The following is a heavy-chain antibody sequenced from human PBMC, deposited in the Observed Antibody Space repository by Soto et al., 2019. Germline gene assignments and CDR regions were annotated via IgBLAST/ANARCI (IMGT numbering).Heavy chain of an antibody. D-gene: IGHD3-22*01. CDR2: IRSKANSYAT. CDR1: GFTFSGSA. J-gene: IGHJ6*02. Sequence: EVQLVESGGGLVQPGGSLKLSCAASGFTFSGSAVHWVRQASGKGLEWVGRIRSKANSYATAYAASVKGRFTISRDDSKNTAYLQMNSLKTEDTAVYYCTSRPDPLGYYRNFYGMDVWGQGTTVTVSS. CDR3: TSRPDPLGYYRNFYGMDV. V-gene: IGHV3-73*02.